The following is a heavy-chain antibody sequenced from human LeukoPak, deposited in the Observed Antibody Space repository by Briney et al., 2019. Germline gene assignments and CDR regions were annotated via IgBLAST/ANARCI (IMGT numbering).Heavy chain of an antibody. D-gene: IGHD2-2*02. V-gene: IGHV3-23*01. J-gene: IGHJ4*02. CDR1: GSTFSSYA. CDR3: ANSSAVVVPAAIVFLLSY. Sequence: GGSLRLSCAASGSTFSSYAMSWVRQAPGKGLEWVSAISGSGGSTYYADSVKGRFNLSRDNSKNTLYLQMNSLRAEDTAVDYGANSSAVVVPAAIVFLLSYWGQGTLVTVSS. CDR2: ISGSGGST.